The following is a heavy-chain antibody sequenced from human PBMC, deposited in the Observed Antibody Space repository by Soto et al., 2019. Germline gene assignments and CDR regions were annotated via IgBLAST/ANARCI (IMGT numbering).Heavy chain of an antibody. J-gene: IGHJ6*02. CDR1: GYPFNKIA. V-gene: IGHV1-18*01. Sequence: QVQLVQSGGEVKKPGASVRVSCQASGYPFNKIAIHWVRQAPGHGLEWLGRMSGRSGDPNCAPTVRDRITMATNTSTNTAYMELRSLTSDDTGVYYCARECGLGTEKHLYGLDVCGQATAVTV. CDR2: MSGRSGDP. CDR3: ARECGLGTEKHLYGLDV.